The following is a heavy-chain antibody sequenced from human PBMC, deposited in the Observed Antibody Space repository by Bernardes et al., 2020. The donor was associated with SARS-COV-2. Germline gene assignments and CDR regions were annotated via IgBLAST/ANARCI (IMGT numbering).Heavy chain of an antibody. Sequence: AMSWVRQAPGKGLEWVSTISGSGGSTYYADSVKGRFTISRDNSKNTLYLQMNSLRAEDTAVYYCAKEPNYDFWSGYYYDYWGQGTLVTVSS. V-gene: IGHV3-23*01. CDR2: ISGSGGST. CDR3: AKEPNYDFWSGYYYDY. CDR1: A. D-gene: IGHD3-3*01. J-gene: IGHJ4*02.